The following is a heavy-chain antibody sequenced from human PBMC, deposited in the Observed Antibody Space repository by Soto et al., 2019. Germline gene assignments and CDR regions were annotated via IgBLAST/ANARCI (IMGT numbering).Heavy chain of an antibody. CDR3: ENRQTPGPFDY. Sequence: SGPTLVNPTQTLTLTCNFSGFSLSTSGVGVGWIRQPPGKALEWLAPIYYNDDKRYSPSLKSRLTITKDTSKNQVVFAMTNMDPVDPAPYYCENRQTPGPFDYWGQGTLVTVSS. D-gene: IGHD3-10*01. CDR2: IYYNDDK. V-gene: IGHV2-5*01. CDR1: GFSLSTSGVG. J-gene: IGHJ4*02.